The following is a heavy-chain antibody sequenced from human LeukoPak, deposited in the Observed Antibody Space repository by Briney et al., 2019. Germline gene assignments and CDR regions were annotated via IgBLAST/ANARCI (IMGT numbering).Heavy chain of an antibody. J-gene: IGHJ6*03. CDR3: ARHGLGDDSSGYYYVSYYYYMDV. D-gene: IGHD3-22*01. Sequence: SQTLSLTCTVSGGSISSGSYYWSWIRQPAGKGLEWIGRIYHSGSTYYNPSLKSRVTISVATSKNQFSLKLSAVTAADTAVYYCARHGLGDDSSGYYYVSYYYYMDVWGKGTTVTISS. CDR2: IYHSGST. V-gene: IGHV4-39*01. CDR1: GGSISSGSYY.